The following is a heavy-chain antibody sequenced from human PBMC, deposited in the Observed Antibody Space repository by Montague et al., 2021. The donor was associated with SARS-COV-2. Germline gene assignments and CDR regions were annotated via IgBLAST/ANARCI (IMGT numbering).Heavy chain of an antibody. V-gene: IGHV4-39*07. CDR1: GGSFSSSSYY. D-gene: IGHD3-10*01. CDR3: ARDFAGYYGSGSYGGMDA. J-gene: IGHJ6*02. CDR2: ICYSGST. Sequence: SETLSLTCTVYGGSFSSSSYYWVWIRQPPGKGLEWIGSICYSGSTYYNPSLQSPVSISVYTSQNQLSLKPSSVTAAAMAVCYCARDFAGYYGSGSYGGMDAWGQGTTVTVSS.